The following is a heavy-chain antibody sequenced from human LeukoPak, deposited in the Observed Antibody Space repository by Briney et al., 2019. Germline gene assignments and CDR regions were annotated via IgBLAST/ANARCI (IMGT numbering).Heavy chain of an antibody. J-gene: IGHJ6*02. CDR1: GFTFSSYA. D-gene: IGHD6-19*01. Sequence: GGSLRLSCSASGFTFSSYAMQWVRQAPGKGLEYVSAISSNGDYTYYADSVKGRFTVSRDNSKNTLYLQMSSLRAEDTAVYYCAKDRGQWLDYGMDVWGQGTTVTVSS. V-gene: IGHV3-64D*06. CDR3: AKDRGQWLDYGMDV. CDR2: ISSNGDYT.